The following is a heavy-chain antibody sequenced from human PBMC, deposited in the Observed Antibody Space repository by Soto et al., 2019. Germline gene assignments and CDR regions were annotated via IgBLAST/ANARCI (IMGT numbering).Heavy chain of an antibody. CDR2: ISSSSSYI. J-gene: IGHJ6*02. V-gene: IGHV3-21*01. CDR3: ARARYSSGWYPEYYYYYGMDV. D-gene: IGHD6-19*01. CDR1: GFTFSSYS. Sequence: GGSLRLSCAASGFTFSSYSMNWVRQAPGKGLEWVSSISSSSSYIYYADSVKGRFTISRDNAKNSLYLQMNSLRAEDTAVYYCARARYSSGWYPEYYYYYGMDVWGQGTTVTVSS.